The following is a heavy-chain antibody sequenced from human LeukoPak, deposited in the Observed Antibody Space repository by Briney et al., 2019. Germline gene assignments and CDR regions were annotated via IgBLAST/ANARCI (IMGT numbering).Heavy chain of an antibody. CDR1: GGSISSSSYY. CDR3: ARLKQLAGGFDY. J-gene: IGHJ4*02. CDR2: IYYSGST. D-gene: IGHD6-6*01. Sequence: SETLSLTCTDSGGSISSSSYYWGWIRQPPGKGLEWIGSIYYSGSTYYNPSLKSRVTISVDTSKNQFSLKLSSVTAADTAVYYCARLKQLAGGFDYWGQGTLVTVSS. V-gene: IGHV4-39*01.